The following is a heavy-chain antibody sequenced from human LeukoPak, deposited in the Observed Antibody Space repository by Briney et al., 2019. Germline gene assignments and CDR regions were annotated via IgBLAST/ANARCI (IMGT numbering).Heavy chain of an antibody. CDR3: AHSGAAAGTGVWCLDY. D-gene: IGHD6-13*01. V-gene: IGHV2-5*02. J-gene: IGHJ4*02. CDR2: IYWDEDK. Sequence: ESGPTLVKPTQTLTLTCTFSGFSLTTSGVGVGWIRQPPGKALEWLALIYWDEDKRYSPSLKSRLTITKDTSKNQVVLAMTNMDPVDTATYYCAHSGAAAGTGVWCLDYWGQGTLVTVSS. CDR1: GFSLTTSGVG.